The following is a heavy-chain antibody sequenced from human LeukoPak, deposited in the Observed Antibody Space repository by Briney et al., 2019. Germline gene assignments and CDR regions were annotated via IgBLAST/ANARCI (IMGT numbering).Heavy chain of an antibody. Sequence: PGGSLRLSCAGSGFTSSNYAMVWVRQAPGKGLDWVSGIYGDITFDADSVKGRFTISRDDSKNTLFLQMNSLRADDTALYCCAEALITSPIYNGYFDRWGRGTLVTVSS. V-gene: IGHV3-23*01. J-gene: IGHJ2*01. CDR3: AEALITSPIYNGYFDR. D-gene: IGHD1-1*01. CDR1: GFTSSNYA. CDR2: IYGDIT.